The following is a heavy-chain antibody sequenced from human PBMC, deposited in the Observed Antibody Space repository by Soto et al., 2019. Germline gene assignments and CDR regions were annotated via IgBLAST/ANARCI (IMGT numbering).Heavy chain of an antibody. D-gene: IGHD5-12*01. CDR1: GYTFTGYY. J-gene: IGHJ4*02. Sequence: ASVKVSCKASGYTFTGYYMHWVRQAPGQGLEWMGWINPNSGGTNYAQKFQGWVTMTRDTSINTAYMELSRLRSDDTAVYYCARVAGYSGYNPVDYWGQGTLVTVSS. CDR2: INPNSGGT. V-gene: IGHV1-2*04. CDR3: ARVAGYSGYNPVDY.